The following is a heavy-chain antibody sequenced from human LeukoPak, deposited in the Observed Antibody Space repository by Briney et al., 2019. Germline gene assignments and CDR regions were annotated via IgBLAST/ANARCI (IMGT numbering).Heavy chain of an antibody. CDR2: IYSGGST. CDR3: ARATMVRGVIGFDY. V-gene: IGHV3-53*01. Sequence: PGGSLRLSCAASGFTVSSNYMSWVRQAPGKGLEWVSVIYSGGSTYYADSVKGRFTISRDNSKNTLYLQMNSLRAEDTAVYYCARATMVRGVIGFDYWGQGTLVTVSS. CDR1: GFTVSSNY. D-gene: IGHD3-10*01. J-gene: IGHJ4*02.